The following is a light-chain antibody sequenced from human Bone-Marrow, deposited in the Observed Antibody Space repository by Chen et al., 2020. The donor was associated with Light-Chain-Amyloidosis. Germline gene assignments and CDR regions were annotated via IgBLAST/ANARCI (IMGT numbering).Light chain of an antibody. CDR1: ISDVCGYES. CDR2: DFN. V-gene: IGLV2-11*01. CDR3: CSYAGSSPYV. Sequence: QSALPQTRSVSGSPGQSVTISCTGTISDVCGYESVSWYQQHPGKAPKFLIYDFNKRPSGAPDRFSGSKSGNSASLTISGLQTEDEADYFCCSYAGSSPYVFGPVTTVTVL. J-gene: IGLJ1*01.